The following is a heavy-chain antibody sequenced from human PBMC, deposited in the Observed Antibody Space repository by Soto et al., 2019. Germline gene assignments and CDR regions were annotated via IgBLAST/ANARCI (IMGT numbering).Heavy chain of an antibody. V-gene: IGHV3-7*05. CDR1: GFTFSSYW. Sequence: EVQLVESGGGLVQPGGFLRLSCAASGFTFSSYWMSWVRQAPGKGLEWVANIKQDGSEKYYVDSVKGRFTISRDNAKNSLYLQMNSLRAEDTAVYYCARGGYDFWSGYYPPPWFDPWGQGTLVTVSS. CDR3: ARGGYDFWSGYYPPPWFDP. CDR2: IKQDGSEK. J-gene: IGHJ5*02. D-gene: IGHD3-3*01.